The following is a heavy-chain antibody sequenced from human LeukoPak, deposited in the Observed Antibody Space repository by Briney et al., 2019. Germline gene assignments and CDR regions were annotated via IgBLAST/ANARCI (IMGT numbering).Heavy chain of an antibody. Sequence: SETLSLTCTVSGGSISSYYWSWIRQPPGKGLEWIGYIYYSGSTNYNPSLKSRVTISVDTSKNQFSLKLSSVTAADTAVYYCARRDAAAASGAFDIWGQGTMVTVSS. CDR2: IYYSGST. CDR1: GGSISSYY. CDR3: ARRDAAAASGAFDI. D-gene: IGHD6-13*01. V-gene: IGHV4-59*01. J-gene: IGHJ3*02.